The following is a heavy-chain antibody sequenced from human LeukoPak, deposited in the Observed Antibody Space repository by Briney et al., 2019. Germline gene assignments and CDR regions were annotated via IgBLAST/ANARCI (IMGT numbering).Heavy chain of an antibody. D-gene: IGHD6-13*01. Sequence: SPTLSLTFAISGDSVSINSAAWNWIRQSPSRGLEWLGRTYYRSKWYNDYALSVKSRISINPNTAKNKFSLQLNSVTPEDTAVYYCARVQQLGQGFHYWGLGTLVTVSS. CDR2: TYYRSKWYN. CDR1: GDSVSINSAA. CDR3: ARVQQLGQGFHY. J-gene: IGHJ4*02. V-gene: IGHV6-1*01.